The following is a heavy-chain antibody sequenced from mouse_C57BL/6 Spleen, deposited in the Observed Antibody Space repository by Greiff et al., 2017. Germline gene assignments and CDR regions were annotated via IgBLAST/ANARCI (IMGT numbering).Heavy chain of an antibody. J-gene: IGHJ3*01. CDR3: ARDHYYGSWGFAY. Sequence: EVHLVESGGGLVKPGGSLKLSCAASGFTFSSYAMSWVRQTPEKRLEWVATISDGGSYTYYPDNVKGRFTISRDNAKNNLYLQMSHLKSEDTAMYYCARDHYYGSWGFAYWGQGTLVTVSA. D-gene: IGHD1-2*01. V-gene: IGHV5-4*01. CDR2: ISDGGSYT. CDR1: GFTFSSYA.